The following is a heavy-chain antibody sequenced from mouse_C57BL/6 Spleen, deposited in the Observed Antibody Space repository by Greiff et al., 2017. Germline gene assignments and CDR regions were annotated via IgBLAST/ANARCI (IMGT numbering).Heavy chain of an antibody. V-gene: IGHV1-53*01. CDR2: INPSNGGT. CDR1: GYTFTSSW. CDR3: ASAPYDYDPFAY. J-gene: IGHJ3*01. Sequence: QVQLQQPGTELVKPGASVKLSCKASGYTFTSSWMHWVKQRPGPGLGWIGNINPSNGGTNYNEKFKNKATLTVDKSSSIAYMQLSSLTSEDSAVYYSASAPYDYDPFAYWGQGTLVTVSA. D-gene: IGHD2-4*01.